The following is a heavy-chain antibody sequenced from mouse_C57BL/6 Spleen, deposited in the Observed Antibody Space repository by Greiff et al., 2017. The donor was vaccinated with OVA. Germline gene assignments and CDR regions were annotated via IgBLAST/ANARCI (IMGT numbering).Heavy chain of an antibody. Sequence: EVHLVESGGGLVKPGGSLKLSCAASGFTFSDYGMHWVRQAPEKGLEWVAYISSGSSTIYYADTVKGRFTISRDNAKNTLFLQMTSLRSEDTAMYYCARPLHYYGSSEFAYWGQGTLVTVSA. CDR3: ARPLHYYGSSEFAY. J-gene: IGHJ3*01. CDR2: ISSGSSTI. D-gene: IGHD1-1*01. V-gene: IGHV5-17*01. CDR1: GFTFSDYG.